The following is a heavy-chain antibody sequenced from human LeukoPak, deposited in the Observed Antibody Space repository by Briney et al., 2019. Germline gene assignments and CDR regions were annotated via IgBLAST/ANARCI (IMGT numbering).Heavy chain of an antibody. CDR2: ISSNGGTT. Sequence: GGSLRLSCAASGFTFSTYTMHWVRQAPGKGLEYVSAISSNGGTTYYANSVKGRFTISGDNAKNSLYLQMNSLRAEDTAVYYCARDLAAYYYDSSGYYAWGQGTLVTVSS. D-gene: IGHD3-22*01. V-gene: IGHV3-64*01. J-gene: IGHJ5*02. CDR1: GFTFSTYT. CDR3: ARDLAAYYYDSSGYYA.